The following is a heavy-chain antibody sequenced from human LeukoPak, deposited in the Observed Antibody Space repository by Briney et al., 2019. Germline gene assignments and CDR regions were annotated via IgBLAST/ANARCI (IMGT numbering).Heavy chain of an antibody. CDR3: ARDLTVVTQNLFDY. J-gene: IGHJ4*02. Sequence: GGSLRLSCAASGFTFSSYWMHWVRQAPGKGLVWFSRINSDGSSTTYADSVKGRFTISRDNAKNTLYLQMNSLRAEDTAVYYCARDLTVVTQNLFDYWGQGTLVTVSS. D-gene: IGHD4-23*01. V-gene: IGHV3-74*01. CDR1: GFTFSSYW. CDR2: INSDGSST.